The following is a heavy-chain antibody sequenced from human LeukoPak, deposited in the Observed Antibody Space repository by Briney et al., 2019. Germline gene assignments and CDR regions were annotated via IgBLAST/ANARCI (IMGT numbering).Heavy chain of an antibody. V-gene: IGHV3-48*04. D-gene: IGHD6-13*01. Sequence: GGSLRLSCAASGFTFSSYSMNWVRQAPGKGLEWISYISSSSSPIYYAGSVKGRFTTSRDNAKNSLYLQMNSLRVEDAAVYYCAKSGGQQLVAAYGMDVWGQGTTVTVSS. CDR3: AKSGGQQLVAAYGMDV. CDR2: ISSSSSPI. CDR1: GFTFSSYS. J-gene: IGHJ6*02.